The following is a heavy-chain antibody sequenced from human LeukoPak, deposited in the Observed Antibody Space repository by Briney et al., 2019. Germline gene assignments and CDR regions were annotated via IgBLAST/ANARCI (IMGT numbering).Heavy chain of an antibody. CDR3: PLWMASVTTFNY. CDR1: RVSLRPSPMG. V-gene: IGHV2-5*01. Sequence: SGPTLAKLTQTLTLPWTFFRVSLRPSPMGVGWVGQRPGKALECLSLIYWNEDKPYSQSLKSRLTITTDTPKTQVVLTMTNTDPVDTATYCSPLWMASVTTFNYWGQGTLVTVSS. D-gene: IGHD2/OR15-2a*01. CDR2: IYWNEDK. J-gene: IGHJ4*02.